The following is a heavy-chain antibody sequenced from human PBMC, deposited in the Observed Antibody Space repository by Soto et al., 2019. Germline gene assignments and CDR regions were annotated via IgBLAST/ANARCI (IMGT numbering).Heavy chain of an antibody. CDR1: GFTVSSYD. J-gene: IGHJ4*02. D-gene: IGHD5-18*01. CDR3: ARGEWGHNYGSLPDY. CDR2: IAIAGDT. V-gene: IGHV3-13*01. Sequence: EVQLVESGGGLVQPGGSLRLSCAVSGFTVSSYDMHWVRQVIGKGLEWVSAIAIAGDTYYPGSVKGRFTISRENAKNSLYLQMNSLRVEDTAVYYCARGEWGHNYGSLPDYWGQGTLVTVSS.